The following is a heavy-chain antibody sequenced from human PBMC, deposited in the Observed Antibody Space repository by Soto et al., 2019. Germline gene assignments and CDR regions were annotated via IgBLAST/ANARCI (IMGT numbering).Heavy chain of an antibody. CDR3: ARGPDYGSGCFDY. V-gene: IGHV1-69*01. Sequence: QVQLVQSGAELKKPGPAVKVSCKASAGTFSSSAISWVRQAPGQGLEWMGGIIPIFGTANYAQKFQGRFTSTADASTGTAYMELSSLRSADTAVYYCARGPDYGSGCFDYWGQGTLVTVSS. D-gene: IGHD3-10*01. CDR1: AGTFSSSA. CDR2: IIPIFGTA. J-gene: IGHJ4*02.